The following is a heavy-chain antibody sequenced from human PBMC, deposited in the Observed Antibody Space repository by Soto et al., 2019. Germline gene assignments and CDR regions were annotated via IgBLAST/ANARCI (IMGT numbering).Heavy chain of an antibody. J-gene: IGHJ4*02. CDR1: GFTFSGSA. CDR2: IRDKGNSYAT. CDR3: PSGPWGGNDYVTFDY. D-gene: IGHD5-12*01. Sequence: EVQLVESGGGLVQPGGSLKLSCAASGFTFSGSAVHWVRQASGKGLEWVGRIRDKGNSYATAYTTSVKGRFTISRDDSKNTAFLQMNSLKTEDTALYYCPSGPWGGNDYVTFDYWGEGTLVTVSS. V-gene: IGHV3-73*02.